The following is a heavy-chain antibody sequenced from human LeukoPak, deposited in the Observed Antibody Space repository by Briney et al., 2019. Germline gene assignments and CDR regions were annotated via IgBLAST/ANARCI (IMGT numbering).Heavy chain of an antibody. J-gene: IGHJ4*02. CDR2: IKQDGSEK. Sequence: GGSLRLSCAASGFTFSSYWMSWVRQAPGKGLEWVANIKQDGSEKYYVDSVKGRFTISRDNAKNSLYLQMNSLRAEDTAVYYCARGDYYDSSGQIDYWGQGTLVTVSS. CDR1: GFTFSSYW. D-gene: IGHD3-22*01. V-gene: IGHV3-7*01. CDR3: ARGDYYDSSGQIDY.